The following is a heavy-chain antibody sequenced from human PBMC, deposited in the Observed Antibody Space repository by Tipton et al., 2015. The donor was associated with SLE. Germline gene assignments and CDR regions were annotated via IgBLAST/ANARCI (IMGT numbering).Heavy chain of an antibody. CDR2: IHYIGST. J-gene: IGHJ4*02. V-gene: IGHV4-39*07. CDR1: GGSISSSSYY. CDR3: ARAGDLRDGFNFALDY. Sequence: TLSLTCTVSGGSISSSSYYWDWIRQPPGKGLEWIGSIHYIGSTSYNPSLKSRVTISIVTSQNQFSLRLSSVTAADTAVYYCARAGDLRDGFNFALDYWGQGTLVTVSS. D-gene: IGHD5-24*01.